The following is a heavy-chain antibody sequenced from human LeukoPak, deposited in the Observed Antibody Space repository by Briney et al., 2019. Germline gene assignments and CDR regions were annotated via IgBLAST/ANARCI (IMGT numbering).Heavy chain of an antibody. CDR2: IHYSGNT. CDR1: GGSISSYY. Sequence: SETLSLTCSVSGGSISSYYWNWIRQPPGKGVEWIGYIHYSGNTNYNPSLKSRVTISADTPKNQFSLKLSSVTAADTAVYYCAREYCSGGSCPNFDYWGQGTLVTVSS. V-gene: IGHV4-59*01. D-gene: IGHD2-15*01. J-gene: IGHJ4*02. CDR3: AREYCSGGSCPNFDY.